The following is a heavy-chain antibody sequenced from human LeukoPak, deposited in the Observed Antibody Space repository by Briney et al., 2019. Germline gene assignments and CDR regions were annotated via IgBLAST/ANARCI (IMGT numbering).Heavy chain of an antibody. CDR3: ARDLLPTVTTGTFDY. J-gene: IGHJ4*02. CDR1: GFTFSSYS. Sequence: GGSLRLSCAASGFTFSSYSMNWVRQAPGKGLEWVSSVSSSSSYIYYADSVKGRFTISRDNAKNSLYLQMNSLRAEDTAVHYCARDLLPTVTTGTFDYWGQGTLVTVSS. CDR2: VSSSSSYI. V-gene: IGHV3-21*01. D-gene: IGHD4-17*01.